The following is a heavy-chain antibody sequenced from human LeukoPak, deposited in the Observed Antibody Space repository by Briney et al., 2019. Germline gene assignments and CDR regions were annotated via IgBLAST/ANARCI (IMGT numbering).Heavy chain of an antibody. CDR3: ARDSGSYSFDY. CDR2: INDYNGNT. V-gene: IGHV1-18*01. Sequence: ASVKVSCKASGYTFTSYGISWVRQAPGQGLEWMGWINDYNGNTKYAQKVKGRVTMTTDTSTSTAYMELRSLRSDDTAVYYCARDSGSYSFDYWGQGTLVTVSS. D-gene: IGHD1-26*01. CDR1: GYTFTSYG. J-gene: IGHJ4*02.